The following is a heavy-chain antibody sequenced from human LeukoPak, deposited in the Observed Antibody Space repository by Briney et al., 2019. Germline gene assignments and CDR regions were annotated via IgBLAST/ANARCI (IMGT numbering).Heavy chain of an antibody. CDR3: ARDYWDDSSGYYIFDY. D-gene: IGHD3-22*01. Sequence: SVKVSCKASGGTXSSYAISWVRQAPGQGLEWMGGIIPIFGTANYAQKFQGRVTITADESTSTAYMELSSLRSEDTAVYYCARDYWDDSSGYYIFDYWGQGTLVTVSS. V-gene: IGHV1-69*13. CDR1: GGTXSSYA. CDR2: IIPIFGTA. J-gene: IGHJ4*02.